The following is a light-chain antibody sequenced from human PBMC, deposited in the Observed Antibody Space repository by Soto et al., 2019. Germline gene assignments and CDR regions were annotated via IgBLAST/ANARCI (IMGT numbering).Light chain of an antibody. CDR3: GTWDSSLRGYV. CDR2: ENN. Sequence: QSVLTQPPSVSAAPGRKVTISCSGSSSNIGNNYVSWYQQLPGTAPKLLIYENNKRPSGIPDRFSGSKSGTSATLGITGLQTGDEADYYCGTWDSSLRGYVFGTGTKVTV. CDR1: SSNIGNNY. V-gene: IGLV1-51*02. J-gene: IGLJ1*01.